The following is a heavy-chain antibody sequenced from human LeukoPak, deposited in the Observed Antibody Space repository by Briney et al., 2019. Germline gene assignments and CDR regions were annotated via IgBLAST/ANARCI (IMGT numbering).Heavy chain of an antibody. CDR1: GFTFSNYA. CDR3: TKARRTTNYYYYYYMDV. J-gene: IGHJ6*03. V-gene: IGHV3-23*01. CDR2: ISGSGGST. Sequence: GGSLRLSCAASGFTFSNYAMSWVRQAPGKRLEWVSAISGSGGSTNYVDSVKGRFTISRDNSKNTLYLQMNSLRAEDTALYYCTKARRTTNYYYYYYMDVWGKGTTVTVSS. D-gene: IGHD2/OR15-2a*01.